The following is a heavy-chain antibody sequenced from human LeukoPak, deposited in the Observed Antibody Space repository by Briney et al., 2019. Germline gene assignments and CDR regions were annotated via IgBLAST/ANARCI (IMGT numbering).Heavy chain of an antibody. CDR1: GPIVSTNY. V-gene: IGHV3-53*01. J-gene: IGHJ4*02. D-gene: IGHD3-3*01. Sequence: GGSLRLSCAVSGPIVSTNYMSWVRQAPGKGLEGISILYVNENRYYADSVKGRFIISRDTSKNTLYLQMNSLRAEDTAMYYCVREDLGVDYWGQGTLVIVVS. CDR3: VREDLGVDY. CDR2: LYVNENR.